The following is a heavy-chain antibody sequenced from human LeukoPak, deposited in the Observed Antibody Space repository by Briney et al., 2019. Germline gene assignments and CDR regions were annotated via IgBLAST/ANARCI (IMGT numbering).Heavy chain of an antibody. Sequence: SETLSLTCAVYGGSFSGYYWSWIRQPPGKGLEWIGEINHSGSTNYNPSLKSRVIISVDTSKNQFSLKLSSVTAAGTAVYYCARTRHGSGSYRYYYYMDVWGKGTRSPSP. V-gene: IGHV4-34*01. CDR1: GGSFSGYY. CDR2: INHSGST. CDR3: ARTRHGSGSYRYYYYMDV. J-gene: IGHJ6*03. D-gene: IGHD3-10*01.